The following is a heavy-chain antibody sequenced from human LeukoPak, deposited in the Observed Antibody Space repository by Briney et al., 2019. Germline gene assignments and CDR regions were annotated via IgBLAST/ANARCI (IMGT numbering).Heavy chain of an antibody. Sequence: GASVKVSCKASGYTFTSYDINWVRQATGQGLEWMGWMNPNSGNTGYAQKFQGRVTITRNTSISTAYMELRSLRSDDTAVYYCARGPGGRRGYHPLEDYYYYYYMDVWGKGTTVTVSS. CDR1: GYTFTSYD. CDR2: MNPNSGNT. V-gene: IGHV1-8*03. D-gene: IGHD3-22*01. J-gene: IGHJ6*03. CDR3: ARGPGGRRGYHPLEDYYYYYYMDV.